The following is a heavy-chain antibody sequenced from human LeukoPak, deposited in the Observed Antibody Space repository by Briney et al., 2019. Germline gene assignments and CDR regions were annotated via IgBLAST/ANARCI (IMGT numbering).Heavy chain of an antibody. CDR3: ARWYFIGGDY. J-gene: IGHJ4*02. D-gene: IGHD3-3*01. Sequence: SCKAXXXTXXGXYMHWVRQAPGQGLEWMGRINPNSGGTNYAQKFQGRVTMTRDTSISTAYMELSRLRSGDTAVYYCARWYFIGGDYWGQGTLVTVSS. CDR2: INPNSGGT. CDR1: XXTXXGXY. V-gene: IGHV1-2*06.